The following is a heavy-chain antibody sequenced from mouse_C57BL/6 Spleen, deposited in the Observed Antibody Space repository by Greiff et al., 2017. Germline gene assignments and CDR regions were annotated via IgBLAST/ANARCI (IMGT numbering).Heavy chain of an antibody. CDR2: INPSNGGT. D-gene: IGHD1-1*01. Sequence: QVQLKQPGTELVKPGASVKLSCKASGYTFTSYWMHWVKQRPGQGLEWIGNINPSNGGTNYNEKFKSKATLTVDKSSSTAYMQLSSLTSEDSAVYYCARDGSSLDGDYFDYWGQGTTLTVSS. V-gene: IGHV1-53*01. CDR1: GYTFTSYW. CDR3: ARDGSSLDGDYFDY. J-gene: IGHJ2*01.